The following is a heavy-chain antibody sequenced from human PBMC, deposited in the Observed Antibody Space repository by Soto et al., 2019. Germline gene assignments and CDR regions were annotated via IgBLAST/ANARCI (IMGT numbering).Heavy chain of an antibody. CDR2: INSDGSIT. Sequence: EVQLVESGGGLVQPGGSLRLSCAASGFTFSTYWMHWVRQAPGTGLVWVSRINSDGSITNYADSVKGRFSISRDNAKNTLYLQMNSLRVEDTAVYYCARSTWQKYFDYWGQGTLVTVSS. CDR1: GFTFSTYW. J-gene: IGHJ4*02. CDR3: ARSTWQKYFDY. V-gene: IGHV3-74*01.